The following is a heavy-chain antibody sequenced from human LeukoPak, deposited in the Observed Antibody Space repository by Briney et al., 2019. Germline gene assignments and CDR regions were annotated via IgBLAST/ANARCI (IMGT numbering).Heavy chain of an antibody. J-gene: IGHJ4*02. CDR2: IKQDGSEK. Sequence: GGSLRLSCAASRFTFSSYSMNWVRQAPGKGLEWVANIKQDGSEKYYVDSVKGRFTISRDNAKNSLYLQMNSLRAEDTAVYYCARDPPDYWGQGTLVTVSS. V-gene: IGHV3-7*03. CDR3: ARDPPDY. CDR1: RFTFSSYS.